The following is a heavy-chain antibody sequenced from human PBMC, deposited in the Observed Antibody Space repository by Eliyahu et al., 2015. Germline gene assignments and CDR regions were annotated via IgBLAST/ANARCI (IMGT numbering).Heavy chain of an antibody. CDR3: ARVGQQLAWGVLDY. J-gene: IGHJ4*02. CDR2: ISYDGSNK. V-gene: IGHV3-30-3*01. Sequence: QVQLVESGGGVVQPGRSLXLPCAASGFTFGSYAMHWGRQAPGKGLEWVAVISYDGSNKYYADSVKGRFTISRDNSKNTLYLQMNSLRAEDTAVYYCARVGQQLAWGVLDYWGQGTLVTVSS. D-gene: IGHD6-13*01. CDR1: GFTFGSYA.